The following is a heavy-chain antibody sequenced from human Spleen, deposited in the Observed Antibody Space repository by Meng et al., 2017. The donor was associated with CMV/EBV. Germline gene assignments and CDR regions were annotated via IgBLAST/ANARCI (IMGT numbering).Heavy chain of an antibody. J-gene: IGHJ4*02. CDR3: ATPRGPGPRLDFDS. Sequence: GSLRLSCAASKFTFSTYTMNWVRQAPGKGLEWVSSISSSRSYIYYADSVKGRFTISRDNAKNSVYLQMNSLRAEDTAIYYCATPRGPGPRLDFDSWGQGTLVTVSS. CDR2: ISSSRSYI. CDR1: KFTFSTYT. V-gene: IGHV3-21*01. D-gene: IGHD1-14*01.